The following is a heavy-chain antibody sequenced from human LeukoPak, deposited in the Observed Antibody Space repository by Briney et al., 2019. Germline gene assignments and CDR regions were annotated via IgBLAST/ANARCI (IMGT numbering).Heavy chain of an antibody. Sequence: GGPLRLSCAASGFTFSTYGVHWVRQAPGKGLEWVAVISYDGSNKYYADSVKGRFTISRDNSKNTLYLQMNSLRAEDTAVYHCAKALLTGTYYYYAMDVWGQGTTVTVSS. CDR1: GFTFSTYG. V-gene: IGHV3-30*18. D-gene: IGHD1-20*01. CDR3: AKALLTGTYYYYAMDV. CDR2: ISYDGSNK. J-gene: IGHJ6*02.